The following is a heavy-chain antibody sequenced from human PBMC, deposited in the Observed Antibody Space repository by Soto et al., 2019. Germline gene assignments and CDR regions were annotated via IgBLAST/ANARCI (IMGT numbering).Heavy chain of an antibody. CDR3: ASDSSGWYLSRWFDP. CDR2: ISGSGGST. Sequence: EVQLLESGGGLVQPGGSLRLSCAASGFTFSSYAMSWVRQAPGKGLEWVSAISGSGGSTYYADSVKGRFTISRDNSKITLYLQMNSLRAEDTAVYYCASDSSGWYLSRWFDPWGQGPLVTVSS. J-gene: IGHJ5*02. CDR1: GFTFSSYA. D-gene: IGHD6-19*01. V-gene: IGHV3-23*01.